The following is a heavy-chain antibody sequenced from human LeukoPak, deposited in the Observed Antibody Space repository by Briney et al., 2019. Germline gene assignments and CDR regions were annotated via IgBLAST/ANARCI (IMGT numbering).Heavy chain of an antibody. D-gene: IGHD3-10*01. CDR2: ISSTSSTI. CDR1: GFTFSDHY. V-gene: IGHV3-11*01. J-gene: IGHJ6*02. CDR3: ARSSVARAYGMDV. Sequence: GESLRLSCGGSGFTFSDHYMNWVRQAPGKGLEWIAYISSTSSTINYADSVKGRFTISRDNAKNSVSLLMNSLKAEDSAVYFCARSSVARAYGMDVWGQGATVTVSS.